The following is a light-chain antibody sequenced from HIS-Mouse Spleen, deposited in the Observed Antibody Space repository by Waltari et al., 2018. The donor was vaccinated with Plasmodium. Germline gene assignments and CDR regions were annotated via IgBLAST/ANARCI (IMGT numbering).Light chain of an antibody. Sequence: SYVLTQPPSVSVAPGQPARITCGGNNIGSTSVHWYQQKPGQAPVLVVYADSDRPSGIPERFSGSNSGNTATLTISRVEAGDEADYYCQVWDSSSDHPVFGGGTKLTVL. CDR3: QVWDSSSDHPV. V-gene: IGLV3-21*02. CDR2: ADS. CDR1: NIGSTS. J-gene: IGLJ2*01.